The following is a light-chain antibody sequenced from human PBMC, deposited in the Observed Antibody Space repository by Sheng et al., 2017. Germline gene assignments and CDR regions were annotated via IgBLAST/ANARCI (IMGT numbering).Light chain of an antibody. Sequence: DIQMTQSPSSVSASVGDRVTITCRASQGISSWLAWYQQKPGKAPKLLIYAASSLQSGVPVKVQRQWIWDRISLSPSAACSLKILLTYYCQQANSFPLTFGGGTKVEIK. CDR2: AAS. J-gene: IGKJ4*01. CDR1: QGISSW. V-gene: IGKV1-12*01. CDR3: QQANSFPLT.